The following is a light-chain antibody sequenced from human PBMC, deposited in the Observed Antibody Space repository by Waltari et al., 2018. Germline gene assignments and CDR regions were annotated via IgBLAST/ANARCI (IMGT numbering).Light chain of an antibody. CDR1: RSHTGNNT. V-gene: IGLV1-44*01. J-gene: IGLJ3*02. Sequence: QSVLTQPPSASGTPGQRVTISCFGSRSHTGNNTVSCYLQVPGTAPKLLIYNNNQRPSGVPERFSGSKSGTSASLAISWLQSEDEAEYSCAAWDDSLEGWVFGGGTRLTVL. CDR3: AAWDDSLEGWV. CDR2: NNN.